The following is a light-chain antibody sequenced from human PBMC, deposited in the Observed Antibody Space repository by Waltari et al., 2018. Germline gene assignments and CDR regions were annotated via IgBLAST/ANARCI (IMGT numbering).Light chain of an antibody. J-gene: IGLJ2*01. Sequence: QSALTQPASVSGSPGPSITISCTGTSSYAGGYNSVPCYQQHPGKAPHLMILEVSNRPSGVSNRFSGSKSGNTASLTISGLQAEDEADYYCSSSTSTSTSVVFGGGTKLTVL. CDR2: EVS. CDR3: SSSTSTSTSVV. V-gene: IGLV2-14*01. CDR1: SSYAGGYNS.